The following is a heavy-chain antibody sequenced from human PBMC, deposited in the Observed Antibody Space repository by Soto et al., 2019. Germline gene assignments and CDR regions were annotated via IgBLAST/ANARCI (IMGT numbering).Heavy chain of an antibody. V-gene: IGHV1-18*01. J-gene: IGHJ6*02. CDR1: GYTLTSNG. D-gene: IGHD6-13*01. CDR2: ISAYNGNT. CDR3: ARESAGPDYYYYGMDV. Sequence: ASVELSWKASGYTLTSNGSSWVRQDHGKGLEWMGWISAYNGNTNYAQKLQGRVTMTTDTSTSTAYMELRSLRSDDTAVYYCARESAGPDYYYYGMDVWGQGTSVIVSS.